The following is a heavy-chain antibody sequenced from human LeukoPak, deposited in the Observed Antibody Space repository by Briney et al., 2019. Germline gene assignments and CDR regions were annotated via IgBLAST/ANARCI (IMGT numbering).Heavy chain of an antibody. D-gene: IGHD1-14*01. CDR2: ISRRDDYT. Sequence: GGSLRLSCAASGFAFSSYAMSWVRQPPGKGLEWVSVISRRDDYTYYADSVKGRFTISRDNSKNSLYLQMNSLRDEDTAVYYCARYNRGAFDIWGQGTMVTVSS. CDR1: GFAFSSYA. J-gene: IGHJ3*02. V-gene: IGHV3-23*01. CDR3: ARYNRGAFDI.